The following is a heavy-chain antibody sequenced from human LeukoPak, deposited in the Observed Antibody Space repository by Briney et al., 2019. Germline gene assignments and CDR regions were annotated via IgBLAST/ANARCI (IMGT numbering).Heavy chain of an antibody. V-gene: IGHV3-23*01. CDR1: GFTFSSHA. Sequence: GGSLRLSCAASGFTFSSHAMSWVRQAPGKGLEWVSVITGSGDSTFYADSVKGRFTISRDNSKNTLYLQMNSPRAEDTAVYYSTRLSDYNGYYYGAFDYWGQGTLVTVSS. D-gene: IGHD3-22*01. CDR2: ITGSGDST. CDR3: TRLSDYNGYYYGAFDY. J-gene: IGHJ4*02.